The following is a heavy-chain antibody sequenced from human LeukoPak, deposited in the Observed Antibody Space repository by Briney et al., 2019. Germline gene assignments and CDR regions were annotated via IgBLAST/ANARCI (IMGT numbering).Heavy chain of an antibody. J-gene: IGHJ4*02. CDR2: ISASGGST. D-gene: IGHD3-10*01. V-gene: IGHV3-23*01. CDR1: GFTFSSYA. Sequence: PGGSLRLSCAASGFTFSSYAMSWVRQAPGRGLEWVSLISASGGSTYYADSVKGRFTISRDNAKNSLYLQMNSLRDEDTAVYYCARLEYYYVSGNYYKLFDYWGQGTLVTVCS. CDR3: ARLEYYYVSGNYYKLFDY.